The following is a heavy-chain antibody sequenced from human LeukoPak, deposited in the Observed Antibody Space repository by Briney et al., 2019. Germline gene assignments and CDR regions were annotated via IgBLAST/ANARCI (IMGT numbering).Heavy chain of an antibody. V-gene: IGHV3-74*01. CDR3: TRDLMDYDVSTGLHHYYMDV. J-gene: IGHJ6*02. CDR2: INGDGRNI. CDR1: GFTFSSYS. D-gene: IGHD3-9*01. Sequence: PGGSLGLSCAASGFTFSSYSMNWVRQAPGKGLVWVSRINGDGRNINYADSVRGRFTISRDNAKNTLYLQMNTLRVEDTAVYYCTRDLMDYDVSTGLHHYYMDVWGQGTTVTVSS.